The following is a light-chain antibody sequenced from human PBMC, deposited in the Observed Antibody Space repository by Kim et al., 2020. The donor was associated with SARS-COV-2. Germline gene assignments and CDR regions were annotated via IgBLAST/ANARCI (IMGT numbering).Light chain of an antibody. J-gene: IGKJ1*01. CDR1: QDISRS. Sequence: DILMTQSPSSLSASVGDRVTITCRASQDISRSLAWYQQRPGKVPNLLIDAASTLQSGVPSRFSGSGSGTEFTLTISSLQPEDVATYYCQKYDSAPWTFGPGTKVDIK. V-gene: IGKV1-27*01. CDR3: QKYDSAPWT. CDR2: AAS.